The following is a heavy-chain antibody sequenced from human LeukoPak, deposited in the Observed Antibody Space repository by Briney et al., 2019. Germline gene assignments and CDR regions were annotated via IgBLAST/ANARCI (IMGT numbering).Heavy chain of an antibody. J-gene: IGHJ3*02. CDR3: ARVWIQLWLPDAFDI. CDR2: IKQDGSEK. D-gene: IGHD5-18*01. Sequence: GGSLRLSCAASGFTFSSYWMSWVRQAPGKGLGWVANIKQDGSEKYYVDSVKGRFTISRDNAKNSLYLQMNSLRAEDTAVYYCARVWIQLWLPDAFDIWGQGTMVTVFS. V-gene: IGHV3-7*01. CDR1: GFTFSSYW.